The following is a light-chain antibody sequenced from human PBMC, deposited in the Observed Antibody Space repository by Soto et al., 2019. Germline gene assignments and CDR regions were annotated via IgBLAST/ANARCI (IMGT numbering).Light chain of an antibody. V-gene: IGKV3-11*01. CDR3: QQYSKWPLT. CDR1: QSVSGS. CDR2: DAY. Sequence: EIVLTQSPATLSLSPGESATLSFRTSQSVSGSLAWYQKKPGQAPRLLIYDAYDRAAGIPARFSGSGSGTDFSLTVSNFEPEDFAVYYCQQYSKWPLTFGGGTKVELK. J-gene: IGKJ4*01.